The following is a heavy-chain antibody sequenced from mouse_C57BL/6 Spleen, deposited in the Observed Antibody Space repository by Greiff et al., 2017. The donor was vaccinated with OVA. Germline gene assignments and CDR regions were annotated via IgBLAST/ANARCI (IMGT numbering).Heavy chain of an antibody. CDR1: GFTFSDYG. V-gene: IGHV5-17*01. CDR3: ARIYYGSSPAWFAY. D-gene: IGHD1-1*01. CDR2: ISSGSSTI. Sequence: EVQRVESGGGLVKPGGSLKLSCAASGFTFSDYGMHWVRQAPEKGLEWVAYISSGSSTIYYADTVKGRFTISRDNAKNTLFLQMTSLRSEDTAMYYCARIYYGSSPAWFAYWGQGTLVTVSA. J-gene: IGHJ3*01.